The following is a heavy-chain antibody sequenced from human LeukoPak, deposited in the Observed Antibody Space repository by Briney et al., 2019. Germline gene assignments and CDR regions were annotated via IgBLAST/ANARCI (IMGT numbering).Heavy chain of an antibody. J-gene: IGHJ4*02. CDR1: GGSVSSGNYY. CDR2: IYYSGST. D-gene: IGHD5-18*01. V-gene: IGHV4-61*01. CDR3: ARGRLPLDTAMVT. Sequence: SETLSLTCTVSGGSVSSGNYYWSWIRQPPGKGLEWIGYIYYSGSTNYNPSLKSRVTISVDTSKNQFSLKLSSVTAADTAVYYCARGRLPLDTAMVTWGQGTLVTVSS.